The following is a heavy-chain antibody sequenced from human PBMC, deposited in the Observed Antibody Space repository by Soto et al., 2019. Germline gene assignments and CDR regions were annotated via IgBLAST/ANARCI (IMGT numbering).Heavy chain of an antibody. CDR3: ARESRDGYKHYFDY. Sequence: QVQLQESGPGLVKPSETLSLMCTVSGGSISSYYWSWIRQPPGKGLEWIGYIYYSGSTNYNPSLKSRVTISVDTSKNQFSLKLSSVTAADTAVYYSARESRDGYKHYFDYWGQGTLVTVSS. CDR1: GGSISSYY. CDR2: IYYSGST. V-gene: IGHV4-59*01. D-gene: IGHD5-12*01. J-gene: IGHJ4*02.